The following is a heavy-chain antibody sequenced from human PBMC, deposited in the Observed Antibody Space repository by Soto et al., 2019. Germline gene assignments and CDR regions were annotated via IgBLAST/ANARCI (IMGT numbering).Heavy chain of an antibody. Sequence: GASVKVSCKVSGYTLTELSMHWVRQAPGKGLEWMGGFDPEDGETIYAQKFQGRVTMTEDTSTDTAYMELSSLRSEDTAVYYCATVGITIFGVAPYNWFDPWGQGTLVTVSS. D-gene: IGHD3-3*01. V-gene: IGHV1-24*01. CDR2: FDPEDGET. CDR1: GYTLTELS. J-gene: IGHJ5*02. CDR3: ATVGITIFGVAPYNWFDP.